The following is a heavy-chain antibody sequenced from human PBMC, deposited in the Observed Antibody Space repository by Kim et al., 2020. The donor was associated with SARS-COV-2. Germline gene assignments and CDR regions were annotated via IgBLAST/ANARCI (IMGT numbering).Heavy chain of an antibody. J-gene: IGHJ4*02. CDR1: GYTFTSYG. CDR3: ARRYCGGDCYSADFDY. D-gene: IGHD2-21*02. Sequence: ASVKVSCKASGYTFTSYGISWVRQAPGQGLEWMGWISAYNGNTNYAQKLQGRVTMTTDTSTSTAYMELRSLRSDDTAVYYCARRYCGGDCYSADFDYWGQGTLVTVSS. V-gene: IGHV1-18*01. CDR2: ISAYNGNT.